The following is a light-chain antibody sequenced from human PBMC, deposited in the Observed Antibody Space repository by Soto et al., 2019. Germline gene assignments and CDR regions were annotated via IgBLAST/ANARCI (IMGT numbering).Light chain of an antibody. J-gene: IGKJ5*01. CDR2: GAS. V-gene: IGKV3-20*01. CDR1: QTVSSNY. Sequence: EIIFTQSPDTLSFSPGERATLSCRASQTVSSNYLAWCQQRPGQAPRLLIYGASTRAAGIPDRFSGSGSGTDFTLTITRLEPEDSAVYFCQQYTGPPTTLGQGTRLEIK. CDR3: QQYTGPPTT.